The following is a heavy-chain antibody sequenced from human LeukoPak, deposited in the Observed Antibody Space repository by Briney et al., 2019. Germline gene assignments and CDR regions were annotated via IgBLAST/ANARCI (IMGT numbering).Heavy chain of an antibody. J-gene: IGHJ4*02. CDR2: IYYSGST. CDR3: AREARSMTTGNRYFDY. V-gene: IGHV4-31*11. D-gene: IGHD4-17*01. CDR1: GGSISSGGYS. Sequence: TLSLTCAVSGGSISSGGYSWSWIRQPPGKGLEWIGYIYYSGSTYYNPSLKSRVTISVDTSKNQFSLKLSSVTAADTAVYYCAREARSMTTGNRYFDYWGQGTLVTVSS.